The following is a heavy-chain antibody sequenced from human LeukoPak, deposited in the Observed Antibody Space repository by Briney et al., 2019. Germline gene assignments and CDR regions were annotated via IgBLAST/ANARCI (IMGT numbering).Heavy chain of an antibody. D-gene: IGHD3-10*01. CDR3: ARDIGSDYFDY. CDR1: GGSISSGDYY. Sequence: SETLSLTCTVSGGSISSGDYYWSWIRQPPGKGLEWIGYIYYSGSTYYNPSLKSRVTISVDTSKNQFSLKLSSVTAADTAVYYCARDIGSDYFDYWGQGTLVTVSS. V-gene: IGHV4-31*03. CDR2: IYYSGST. J-gene: IGHJ4*02.